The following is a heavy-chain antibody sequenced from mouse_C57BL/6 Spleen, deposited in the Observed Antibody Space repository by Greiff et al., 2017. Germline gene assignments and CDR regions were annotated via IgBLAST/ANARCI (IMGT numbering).Heavy chain of an antibody. V-gene: IGHV3-1*01. CDR3: ARDRVGDYAMDY. D-gene: IGHD1-1*02. J-gene: IGHJ4*01. CDR2: ISYSGST. CDR1: GYSITSGYD. Sequence: VQLQQSGPGMVQPSQSLSLTCTVTGYSITSGYDWHWIRHFPGNKLEWMGYISYSGSTNYNPSLKSRISITHDTSKNHFFLKLNSVTTEDTATYYCARDRVGDYAMDYWGQGTSVTVSS.